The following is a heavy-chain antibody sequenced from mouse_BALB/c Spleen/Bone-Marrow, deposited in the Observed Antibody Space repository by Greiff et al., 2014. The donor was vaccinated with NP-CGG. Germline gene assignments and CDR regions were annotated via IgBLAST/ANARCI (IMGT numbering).Heavy chain of an antibody. CDR3: ARDTTVVPYWYFDV. V-gene: IGHV7-3*02. J-gene: IGHJ1*01. D-gene: IGHD1-1*01. CDR1: GLTFTDYY. Sequence: EVQLVESGGGLVQPGGSLRLSCATSGLTFTDYYMSWVRQPPGKALEWLGFIRNKANGYTTEYSASVKGRFTIPRDNSQSILYLQMNTLRAEDSATYYCARDTTVVPYWYFDVWGAGTTVTVSS. CDR2: IRNKANGYTT.